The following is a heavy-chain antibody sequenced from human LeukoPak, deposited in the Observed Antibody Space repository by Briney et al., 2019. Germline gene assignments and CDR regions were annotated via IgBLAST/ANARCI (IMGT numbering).Heavy chain of an antibody. CDR3: ARGGLVRSPRGYFDF. CDR1: GDSVSSNNGG. D-gene: IGHD2-2*01. CDR2: TYYRFKWYY. V-gene: IGHV6-1*01. J-gene: IGHJ4*02. Sequence: SRTLSLTCAISGDSVSSNNGGWNWIRQSPSRGLEWLRRTYYRFKWYYDYAVSVKSRITVNPDTSKNQFSLQLNSVTPDDTAVYYCARGGLVRSPRGYFDFWGQGTLVTVSS.